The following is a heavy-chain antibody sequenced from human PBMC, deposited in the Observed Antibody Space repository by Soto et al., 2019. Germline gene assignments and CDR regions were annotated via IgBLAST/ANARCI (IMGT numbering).Heavy chain of an antibody. D-gene: IGHD2-8*01. CDR3: ARHMRWDVLMVYAVDY. J-gene: IGHJ4*02. CDR1: GYSFTSYW. CDR2: IDPSDSYT. Sequence: EVQLVQSGAEVKKPGESLRISCKGSGYSFTSYWISWVRQMPGKGLEWMGRIDPSDSYTNYSPSFQGHVTISADKSISTAYLQWSSLKASDTAMYYCARHMRWDVLMVYAVDYWGQGTLVTVSS. V-gene: IGHV5-10-1*03.